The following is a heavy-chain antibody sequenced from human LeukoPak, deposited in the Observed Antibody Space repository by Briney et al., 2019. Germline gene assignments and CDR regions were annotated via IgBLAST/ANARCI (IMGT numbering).Heavy chain of an antibody. Sequence: GGSLRLSCAASGFTLSSYWMSWVRQAPGKGLEWVANIKQDGSEKYYVDSVKGRFTISRDNAKNSLYLQMNSLRAEDTAVYYCARSDQVVVAAPDYWGQGTLVTVSS. J-gene: IGHJ4*02. CDR1: GFTLSSYW. V-gene: IGHV3-7*01. CDR3: ARSDQVVVAAPDY. CDR2: IKQDGSEK. D-gene: IGHD2-15*01.